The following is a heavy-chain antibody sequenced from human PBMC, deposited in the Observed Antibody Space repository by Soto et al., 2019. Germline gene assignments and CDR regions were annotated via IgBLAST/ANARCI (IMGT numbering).Heavy chain of an antibody. CDR3: VRYCRVSGAKKFFYYYGMDV. Sequence: PGGSLRLSCAASGFTFSSYGMHWVRQAPGKGLEWVAVIWYDGSNKYYADSVKGRFTISRDNSKNTLYLQMNSLRAEDTAVYYCVRYCRVSGAKKFFYYYGMDVWGQGTKVTVSS. J-gene: IGHJ6*02. V-gene: IGHV3-33*01. D-gene: IGHD6-25*01. CDR2: IWYDGSNK. CDR1: GFTFSSYG.